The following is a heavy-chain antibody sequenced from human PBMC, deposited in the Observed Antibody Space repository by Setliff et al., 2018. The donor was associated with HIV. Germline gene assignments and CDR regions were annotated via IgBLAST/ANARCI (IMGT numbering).Heavy chain of an antibody. CDR2: IYNSPST. CDR1: GGSISTDY. J-gene: IGHJ4*02. V-gene: IGHV4-59*08. CDR3: ARHSPSDY. Sequence: NPSETLSLTCTVSGGSISTDYWTWIRQPPGKGLEWIGYIYNSPSTSYNPSLKSRVTISEDTSKNQFSLKLSSVTAADTAVYYCARHSPSDYWGQGTLVTVSS.